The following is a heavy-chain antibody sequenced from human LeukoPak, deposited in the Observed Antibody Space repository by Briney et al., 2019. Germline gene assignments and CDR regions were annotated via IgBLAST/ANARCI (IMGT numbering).Heavy chain of an antibody. CDR2: IYPGDSDT. CDR3: ARHPLGYYYGSGSYFYGMDV. D-gene: IGHD3-10*01. J-gene: IGHJ6*02. CDR1: GYSFTSYR. V-gene: IGHV5-51*01. Sequence: GESLKISCKGSGYSFTSYRIGWVRQMPGKGLEWMGIIYPGDSDTRYSPSFQGQVTISADKSISTAYLQWSSLKASDTAMYYCARHPLGYYYGSGSYFYGMDVWGQGTTVTVSS.